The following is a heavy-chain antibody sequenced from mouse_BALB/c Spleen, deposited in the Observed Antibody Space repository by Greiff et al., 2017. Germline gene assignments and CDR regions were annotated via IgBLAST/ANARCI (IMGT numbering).Heavy chain of an antibody. CDR1: GFTFSSYY. CDR3: ARRDYYAMDY. CDR2: INSNGGST. J-gene: IGHJ4*01. Sequence: EVQLQESGGGLVKLGGSLKLSCAASGFTFSSYYMSWVRQTPEKRLELVAAINSNGGSTYYPDTVKGRFTISRDNAKNTLYLQMSSLKSEDTALYYCARRDYYAMDYWGQGTSVTVSS. V-gene: IGHV5-6-2*01.